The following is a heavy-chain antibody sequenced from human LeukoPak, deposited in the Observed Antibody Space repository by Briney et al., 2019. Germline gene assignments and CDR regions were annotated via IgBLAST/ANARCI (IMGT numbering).Heavy chain of an antibody. J-gene: IGHJ3*02. V-gene: IGHV4-31*11. CDR3: ARATSSAFDI. Sequence: PSETLSLTCAVSGGSISSGGYSWRWIRQHPGKGLEWIGYIYYSGSTYYNPSLKSRVTISVDTSKNQFSLKLSSVTAADTAVYYCARATSSAFDIWGQGTMVTVSS. CDR2: IYYSGST. CDR1: GGSISSGGYS.